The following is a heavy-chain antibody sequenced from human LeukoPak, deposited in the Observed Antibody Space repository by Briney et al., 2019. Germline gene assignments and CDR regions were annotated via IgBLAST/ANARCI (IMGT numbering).Heavy chain of an antibody. Sequence: EPGRSLLLSCAASGFNFSSYAMHWVRQAPGKGVEWVAVISYDGSNKYYADSVKGRFTIARDNSKYTLYLQMNSLRAEDTAVYYCARDPTSGSAAFDYWGQGTLVTVSS. D-gene: IGHD5-12*01. CDR2: ISYDGSNK. CDR1: GFNFSSYA. V-gene: IGHV3-30*04. CDR3: ARDPTSGSAAFDY. J-gene: IGHJ4*02.